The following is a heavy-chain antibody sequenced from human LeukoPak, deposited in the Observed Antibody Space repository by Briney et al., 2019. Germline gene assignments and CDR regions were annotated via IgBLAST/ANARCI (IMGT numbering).Heavy chain of an antibody. CDR1: GGTFSSYA. V-gene: IGHV1-2*02. CDR3: ARSREWELLYWFDP. D-gene: IGHD1-26*01. Sequence: ASVKVSCKASGGTFSSYAISWVRQAPGQGLEWMGWINPNSGGTNYAQKFQGRVTMTRDTSISTAYMELSRLRSDDTAVYYCARSREWELLYWFDPWGQGTLVTVSS. J-gene: IGHJ5*02. CDR2: INPNSGGT.